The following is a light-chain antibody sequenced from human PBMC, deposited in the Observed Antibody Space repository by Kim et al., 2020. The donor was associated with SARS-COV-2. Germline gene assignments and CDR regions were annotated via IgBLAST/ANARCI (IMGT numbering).Light chain of an antibody. CDR1: SSDIGGYNY. J-gene: IGLJ2*01. CDR3: SSFARSHILL. V-gene: IGLV2-8*01. CDR2: DVN. Sequence: QSALTQPPSASGSPGQSVTISCTGTSSDIGGYNYVSWFQQHPGKVPKVVIYDVNKRPSGVPDRFSGSKSGSTVSLTVSGLQAEDDADYYCSSFARSHILLFGGGTQLTVL.